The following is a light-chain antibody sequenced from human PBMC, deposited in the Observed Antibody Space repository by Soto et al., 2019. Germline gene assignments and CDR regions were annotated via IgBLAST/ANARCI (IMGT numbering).Light chain of an antibody. CDR2: WAS. CDR1: QSVLSSSNNKNY. Sequence: DIVMTQSPDSLAVSLGERATINCKSSQSVLSSSNNKNYLAWYQQKPGQPPKLLIYWASTRESGVPDRFSGGGSGTDFTLTISSLQAEDVAVYYCKQCYSTPYTFGQGTKLEIK. CDR3: KQCYSTPYT. J-gene: IGKJ2*01. V-gene: IGKV4-1*01.